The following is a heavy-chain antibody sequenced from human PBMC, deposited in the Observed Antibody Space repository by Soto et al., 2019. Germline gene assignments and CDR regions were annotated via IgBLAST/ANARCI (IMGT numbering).Heavy chain of an antibody. CDR3: ARMKSDSGSYYNRFDP. CDR1: GCTFTSYN. J-gene: IGHJ5*02. CDR2: INPNSGNT. V-gene: IGHV1-8*01. D-gene: IGHD3-10*01. Sequence: GASVAVSCQSSGCTFTSYNLNWVRQATGQGLEWMGWINPNSGNTGYAQKFQGRVTMTRDTSIRTAYMELSSLRTDDTAVYYWARMKSDSGSYYNRFDPWGQGTLVTVSS.